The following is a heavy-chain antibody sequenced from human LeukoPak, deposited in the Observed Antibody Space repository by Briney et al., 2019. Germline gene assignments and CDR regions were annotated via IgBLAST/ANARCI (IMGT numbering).Heavy chain of an antibody. J-gene: IGHJ5*02. Sequence: PGGSLRLSCAPSGFTFSNYAMAWARQAPGKGLEWVSSISGNGIGTYYADSLKGRFTISRDNSKNTLYLQMNSLRAEDTAVYYCAKGVGGVITMAAWGQGTPVTVSS. CDR3: AKGVGGVITMAA. D-gene: IGHD3-10*01. V-gene: IGHV3-23*01. CDR1: GFTFSNYA. CDR2: ISGNGIGT.